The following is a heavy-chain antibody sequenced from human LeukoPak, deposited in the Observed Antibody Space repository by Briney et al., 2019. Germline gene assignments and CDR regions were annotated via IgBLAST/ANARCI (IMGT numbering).Heavy chain of an antibody. CDR2: IKQGGGEE. J-gene: IGHJ4*02. D-gene: IGHD3-16*01. CDR3: ARVRGNYFDY. CDR1: GFTFRSYW. Sequence: GGSLRLSCVVSGFTFRSYWMSWVRQAPGKGLEWVANIKQGGGEEYYLDSVKGRFTISRDNAKNSLYLQMNSLRAEDTAVYYCARVRGNYFDYWGQGTLVTVSS. V-gene: IGHV3-7*04.